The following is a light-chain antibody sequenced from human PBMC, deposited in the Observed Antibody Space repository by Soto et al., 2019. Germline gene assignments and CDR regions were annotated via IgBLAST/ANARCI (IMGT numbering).Light chain of an antibody. CDR3: MQGTHWPYT. Sequence: DVVMTQSPLSLPVTLGQPASISCRSSQSLLYNGDTYLNWFQQRPGQAPRRLIYQVSNRDSGVPDRFSGSGSGTDFTLTISRVEADDVGVYYCMQGTHWPYTFGQGTKLEIK. J-gene: IGKJ2*01. CDR2: QVS. V-gene: IGKV2-30*01. CDR1: QSLLYNGDTY.